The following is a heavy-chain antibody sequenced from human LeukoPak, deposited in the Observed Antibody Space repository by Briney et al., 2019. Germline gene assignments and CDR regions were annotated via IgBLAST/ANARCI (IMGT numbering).Heavy chain of an antibody. J-gene: IGHJ3*02. CDR3: AKVRSRHIWGTPQWPFDM. Sequence: GGSLRLSCAASGFTVSSNYMSWVRQAPGKGLEWVSVIYSGGSTYYADSVKGRFTISRDNSKNTLYLQMNSLRPEDTALYYCAKVRSRHIWGTPQWPFDMWGQGTMVTV. CDR1: GFTVSSNY. CDR2: IYSGGST. D-gene: IGHD3-16*01. V-gene: IGHV3-53*05.